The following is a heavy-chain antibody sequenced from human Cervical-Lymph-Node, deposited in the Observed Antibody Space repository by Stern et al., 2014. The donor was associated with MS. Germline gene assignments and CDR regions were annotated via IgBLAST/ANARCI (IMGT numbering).Heavy chain of an antibody. V-gene: IGHV1-2*07. D-gene: IGHD3-3*01. CDR2: VNPNSGGT. CDR1: GYTFSAHY. CDR3: ARGPNEHWGGHYTSHAMDV. J-gene: IGHJ6*02. Sequence: VQLVESGAEVKKSGASVKVSCKASGYTFSAHYLHWARQAPGQGLAWMGWVNPNSGGTLYSPHFHGRVTMTRDTSTTAAFMELTRLTSDDTAIYYCARGPNEHWGGHYTSHAMDVWGQGTTVTVSS.